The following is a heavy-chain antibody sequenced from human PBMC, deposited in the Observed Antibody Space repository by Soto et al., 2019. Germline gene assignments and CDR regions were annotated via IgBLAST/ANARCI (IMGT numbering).Heavy chain of an antibody. CDR3: ARGGIFRVVITTLPDAFDI. D-gene: IGHD3-3*01. Sequence: QVQLQESGPGLVKPSQTLSLTCTVSGGSINSGDYYWGWIRQHPGKGLEWIGCIYYSGSTYYNPSIKSIVTISVATSKNHFSLKLSSVKAADTAVYYCARGGIFRVVITTLPDAFDIWVQGTVVTVSS. CDR2: IYYSGST. V-gene: IGHV4-31*01. J-gene: IGHJ3*02. CDR1: GGSINSGDYY.